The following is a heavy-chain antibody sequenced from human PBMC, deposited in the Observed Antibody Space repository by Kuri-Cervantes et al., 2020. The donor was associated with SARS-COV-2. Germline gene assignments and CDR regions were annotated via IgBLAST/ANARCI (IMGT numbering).Heavy chain of an antibody. J-gene: IGHJ6*02. Sequence: GGSLRLSCAASGFTFSSYWMSWVRQAPGKGLEWVANIKQDGSEEYYVDSVKGRFTISRDNAKNSLYLQMNSLRAEDTAVYYCARAPIYCSSTSCYGAYGMDVWGQGTTVTVSS. V-gene: IGHV3-7*05. CDR1: GFTFSSYW. CDR2: IKQDGSEE. CDR3: ARAPIYCSSTSCYGAYGMDV. D-gene: IGHD2-2*01.